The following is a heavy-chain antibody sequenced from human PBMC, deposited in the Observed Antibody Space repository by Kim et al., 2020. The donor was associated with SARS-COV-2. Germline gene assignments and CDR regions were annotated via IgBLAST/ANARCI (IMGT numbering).Heavy chain of an antibody. J-gene: IGHJ4*02. CDR2: INHSGST. Sequence: SETLSLTCAVYGGSFSGYYWSWIRQPPGKGLEWIGEINHSGSTNYNPSLKSRVTISVDTSKNQFSLKLSSVTAADTAVYYCARRLYYYGSGRIDYWGQGTLVTVSS. V-gene: IGHV4-34*01. CDR3: ARRLYYYGSGRIDY. D-gene: IGHD3-10*01. CDR1: GGSFSGYY.